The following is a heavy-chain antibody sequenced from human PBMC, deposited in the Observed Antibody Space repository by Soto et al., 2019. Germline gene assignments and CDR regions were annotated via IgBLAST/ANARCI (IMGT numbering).Heavy chain of an antibody. J-gene: IGHJ4*02. CDR1: GFTFSSYG. Sequence: GGSLRLSCAASGFTFSSYGMHWVRQAPGKGLEWVAVISYDGSNKYYADSVKGRFTISRDNSKNTLYLQMNSLRAEDTAVYYCAKGTGTTDYWGQGTLVTVSS. CDR2: ISYDGSNK. D-gene: IGHD1-1*01. V-gene: IGHV3-30*18. CDR3: AKGTGTTDY.